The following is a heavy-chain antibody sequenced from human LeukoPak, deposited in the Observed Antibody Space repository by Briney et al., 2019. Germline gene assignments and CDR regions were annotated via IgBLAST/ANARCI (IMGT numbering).Heavy chain of an antibody. CDR2: IYSGGST. CDR1: GFTVSSNY. Sequence: QPGGSLRLSCAASGFTVSSNYMSRVRQAPGKGLEWVSVIYSGGSTYYADSVKGRFTISRDNSKNTLYLQMNSLRAEDTAVYYCARYWVGYGMDVWGQGTTVTVSS. D-gene: IGHD2-8*02. V-gene: IGHV3-53*01. CDR3: ARYWVGYGMDV. J-gene: IGHJ6*02.